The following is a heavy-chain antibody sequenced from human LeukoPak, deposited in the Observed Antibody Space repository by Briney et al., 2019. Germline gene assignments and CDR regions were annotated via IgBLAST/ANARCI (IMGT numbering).Heavy chain of an antibody. CDR2: ISSSSSYI. D-gene: IGHD1-26*01. CDR3: AKGRRWELPFDY. V-gene: IGHV3-21*01. CDR1: GFTFSSYS. J-gene: IGHJ4*02. Sequence: GGSLRLSCAASGFTFSSYSMNWVRQAPGKGLEWVSSISSSSSYIHYADSVKGRFTISRDNAKNSLYLQMNSLRAEDTAVYYCAKGRRWELPFDYWGQGTLVTVSS.